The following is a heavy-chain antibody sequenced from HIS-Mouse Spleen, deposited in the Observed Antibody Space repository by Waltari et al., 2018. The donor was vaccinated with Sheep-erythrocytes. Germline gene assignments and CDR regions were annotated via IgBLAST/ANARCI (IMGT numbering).Heavy chain of an antibody. J-gene: IGHJ4*02. Sequence: QVQLVESGGGVVQPGRSLRLSCAASGFTFSSYAMHWVRQAPGKGLGWGAVISYDGSNKYYADSVKGRFTISRDNSKNTLYLQMNSLRAEDTAVYYCARVGYSGSYAADYWGQGTLVTVSS. CDR2: ISYDGSNK. CDR3: ARVGYSGSYAADY. CDR1: GFTFSSYA. V-gene: IGHV3-30-3*01. D-gene: IGHD1-26*01.